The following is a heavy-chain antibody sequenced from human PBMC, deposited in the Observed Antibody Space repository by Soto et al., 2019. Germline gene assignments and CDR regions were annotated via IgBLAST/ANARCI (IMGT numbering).Heavy chain of an antibody. CDR1: GYTFTSYV. D-gene: IGHD1-26*01. CDR2: ISAYNGNT. V-gene: IGHV1-18*01. CDR3: ARARGATGLGY. Sequence: ASVKVSCKASGYTFTSYVISWVRHAPGQGLEWMGWISAYNGNTNYAQKLQGRVTMTTDISTSTAYMELRSLRSDDTAVYYCARARGATGLGYWGQGSLVTVSS. J-gene: IGHJ4*02.